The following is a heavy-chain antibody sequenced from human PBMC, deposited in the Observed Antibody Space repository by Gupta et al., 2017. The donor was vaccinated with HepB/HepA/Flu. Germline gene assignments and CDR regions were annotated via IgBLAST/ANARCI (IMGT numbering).Heavy chain of an antibody. D-gene: IGHD3-22*01. J-gene: IGHJ4*02. CDR1: GGSISSRSYY. CDR3: ARHGYDSSGYYTPNHFDY. Sequence: QLQLQESGPGLVKPSETLSLTCTVPGGSISSRSYYWGWICSPPGKGLEWIGSIYYSGSTYYNPSLKSRVTISVDTSKNQFSLKLSSVTAADTAVYYCARHGYDSSGYYTPNHFDYWGQGTLVTVSS. V-gene: IGHV4-39*01. CDR2: IYYSGST.